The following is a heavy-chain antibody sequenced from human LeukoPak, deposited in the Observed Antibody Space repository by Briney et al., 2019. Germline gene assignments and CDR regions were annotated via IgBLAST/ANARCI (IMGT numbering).Heavy chain of an antibody. CDR2: ISAYNGNT. Sequence: ASVKVSCKASGYTFTSYGISWVRQAPGQGLEWMGWISAYNGNTNYAQKLQGRVTMTTDTSTSTAYMELRSLRSDDTAVYYCAREEYCSSTSCYTGDYWGQGTLVTVSS. CDR3: AREEYCSSTSCYTGDY. D-gene: IGHD2-2*01. CDR1: GYTFTSYG. V-gene: IGHV1-18*01. J-gene: IGHJ4*02.